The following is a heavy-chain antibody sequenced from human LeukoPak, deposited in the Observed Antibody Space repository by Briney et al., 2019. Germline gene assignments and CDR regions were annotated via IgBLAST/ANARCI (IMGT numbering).Heavy chain of an antibody. J-gene: IGHJ4*02. CDR3: ARVGDTVFDY. CDR2: ISSSGSTI. CDR1: GFTFSSYE. Sequence: GGSLRLSCAASGFTFSSYEMNWVRQAPGKGLEWVSYISSSGSTIYYADSVKGRFTISRDNAKNSLYLQMNSLRAEDTAVYYCARVGDTVFDYWGQGALVTVSS. V-gene: IGHV3-48*03. D-gene: IGHD3-10*01.